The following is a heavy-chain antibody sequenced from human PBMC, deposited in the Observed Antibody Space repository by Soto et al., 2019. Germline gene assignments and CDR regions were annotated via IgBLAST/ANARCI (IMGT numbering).Heavy chain of an antibody. D-gene: IGHD3-10*01. CDR3: ARRHYYGSD. Sequence: EVKLVESGGGLVQPGWSLRLSCAVSGFTVSSNYMTWVRQAPGKGLECVSIIYSGGSTDYADSMKARFIISRDNSKNTLYLQMNSLRVEDTAVYYCARRHYYGSDWGQGTLVTVSS. CDR2: IYSGGST. J-gene: IGHJ4*02. V-gene: IGHV3-66*04. CDR1: GFTVSSNY.